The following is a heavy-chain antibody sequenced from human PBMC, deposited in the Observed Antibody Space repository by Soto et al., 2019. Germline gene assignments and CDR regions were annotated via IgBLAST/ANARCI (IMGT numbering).Heavy chain of an antibody. V-gene: IGHV3-74*01. J-gene: IGHJ4*02. D-gene: IGHD6-13*01. CDR3: TGSIAAGY. Sequence: EVQLVESGGGLVQPGGSLRLSCTASGFTFSSFWLHWVRQAPGKGLVWVSRINSDGRTTSYVDSVKDRLTISRDNAKNTVYLQMNRLRPEDTAVYYWTGSIAAGYWGQGTLVTVSS. CDR2: INSDGRTT. CDR1: GFTFSSFW.